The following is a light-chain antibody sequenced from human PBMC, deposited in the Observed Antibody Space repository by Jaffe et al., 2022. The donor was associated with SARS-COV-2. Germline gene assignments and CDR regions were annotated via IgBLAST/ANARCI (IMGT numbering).Light chain of an antibody. CDR2: EVT. J-gene: IGLJ2*01. CDR3: SSYAGYSTVV. CDR1: RGDVGSHNY. Sequence: QSALVQPPSASGSPGQSVTISCTGTRGDVGSHNYVSWYQQHPGKAPRLIISEVTKRPSGVPDRFFGSKSDNTASLTVTGLQPEDEADYFCSSYAGYSTVVFGGGTKLTVL. V-gene: IGLV2-8*01.